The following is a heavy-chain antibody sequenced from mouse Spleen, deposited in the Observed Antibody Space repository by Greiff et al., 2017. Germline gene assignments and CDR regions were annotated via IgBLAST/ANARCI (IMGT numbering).Heavy chain of an antibody. D-gene: IGHD2-4*01. CDR3: ASPLYYDYDYAMDY. CDR1: GYAFSSSW. V-gene: IGHV1-82*01. J-gene: IGHJ4*01. Sequence: VQLQQSGPELVKPGASVKISCKASGYAFSSSWMNWVKQRPGKGLEWIGRIYPGDGDTNYNGKFKGKATLTADKSSSTAYMQLSSLTSEDSAVYFCASPLYYDYDYAMDYWGQGTSVTVSS. CDR2: IYPGDGDT.